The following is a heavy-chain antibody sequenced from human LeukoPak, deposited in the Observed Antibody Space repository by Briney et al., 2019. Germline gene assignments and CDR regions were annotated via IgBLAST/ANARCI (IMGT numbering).Heavy chain of an antibody. CDR3: AKDRNGWPTNFDS. Sequence: QPGGSLRLSCAGSGFTFSSYAMSWVRQAPGKGLEWVSAISDTGATTYDADSVKGRFTISRDNSRSTLYLQMNSLRAEDTALYYCAKDRNGWPTNFDSWGQGTLVTVSA. V-gene: IGHV3-23*01. J-gene: IGHJ4*02. CDR1: GFTFSSYA. CDR2: ISDTGATT. D-gene: IGHD6-19*01.